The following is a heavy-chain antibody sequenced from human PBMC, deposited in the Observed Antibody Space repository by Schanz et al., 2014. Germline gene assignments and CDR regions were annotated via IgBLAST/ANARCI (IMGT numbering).Heavy chain of an antibody. D-gene: IGHD1-26*01. CDR2: IQGGASAGTT. CDR3: KWELHVYYGMDV. J-gene: IGHJ6*02. CDR1: GFPFSNPFSNAW. Sequence: EVQLVESGGDLVKPGGSLRLSCAASGFPFSNPFSNAWMSWVRQAPGKGLAWLGRIQGGASAGTTDYAAPVKGRFTISRDDSKTTMYLQMTSLKTEATAVYYCKWELHVYYGMDVWGQGTAVTVSS. V-gene: IGHV3-15*01.